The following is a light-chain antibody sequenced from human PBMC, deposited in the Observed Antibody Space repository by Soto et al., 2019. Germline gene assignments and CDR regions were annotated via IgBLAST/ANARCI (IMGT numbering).Light chain of an antibody. V-gene: IGKV3-15*01. J-gene: IGKJ4*01. CDR2: GAS. CDR3: QQYNDWPALT. CDR1: QSVNSN. Sequence: EIVLTQSPGTLSLSPGERASLSCRASQSVNSNLAWYQQKPGQTPRLLIFGASTRATGIPGRFSGSGSGTEFTLTISSLQSEDFAVYYCQQYNDWPALTFGGGTKVDIK.